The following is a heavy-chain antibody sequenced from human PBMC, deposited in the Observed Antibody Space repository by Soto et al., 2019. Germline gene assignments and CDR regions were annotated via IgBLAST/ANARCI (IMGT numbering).Heavy chain of an antibody. CDR2: INAGNGNT. J-gene: IGHJ3*02. V-gene: IGHV1-3*01. CDR1: GYTFTSYA. D-gene: IGHD2-21*02. Sequence: ASVKVSCKASGYTFTSYAMHWVRQAPGQRLEWMGWINAGNGNTKYSQKFQGRFTISRDNSKNTLYLQMNSLRAEDTAMFYCARGSGTCGGDCPRAFDIWGQGTMVTVSS. CDR3: ARGSGTCGGDCPRAFDI.